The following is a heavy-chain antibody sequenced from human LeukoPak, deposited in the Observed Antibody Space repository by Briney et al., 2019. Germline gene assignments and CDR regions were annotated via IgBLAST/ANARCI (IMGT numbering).Heavy chain of an antibody. CDR2: IYPGDSDT. D-gene: IGHD3-10*01. CDR1: GYSFTNYW. V-gene: IGHV5-51*01. J-gene: IGHJ4*02. Sequence: GESLKISCKGSGYSFTNYWIGWARQMPGKGLEWMGDIYPGDSDTRYSPSFQGQVTISADKSISTAYLQWSSLKASDTATYYCARQYSGTYYRSFDYWGQGTLVTVSS. CDR3: ARQYSGTYYRSFDY.